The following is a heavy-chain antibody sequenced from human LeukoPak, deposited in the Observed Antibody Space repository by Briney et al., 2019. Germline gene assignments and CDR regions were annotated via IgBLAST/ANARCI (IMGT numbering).Heavy chain of an antibody. J-gene: IGHJ3*02. CDR2: VYYSGTT. D-gene: IGHD1-26*01. Sequence: SETLSLTCTVSGGSISSYYWSWIRQPPGKGLEWIGYVYYSGTTNYNPSLKSRVTISVDTSKNQLSLKLSSVTAADTAVYYCARPIVGATSAFDIWGQGTMVTVSS. CDR3: ARPIVGATSAFDI. CDR1: GGSISSYY. V-gene: IGHV4-59*01.